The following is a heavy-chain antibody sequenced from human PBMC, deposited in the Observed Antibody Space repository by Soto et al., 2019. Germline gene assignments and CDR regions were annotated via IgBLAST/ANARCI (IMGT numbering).Heavy chain of an antibody. J-gene: IGHJ4*02. D-gene: IGHD5-12*01. CDR2: IYTSGST. CDR1: GGSISNYY. CDR3: ARDLRGYSRYDYLDY. V-gene: IGHV4-4*07. Sequence: SETLSLTCTVSGGSISNYYWSWIRQPAGKGLEWIGLIYTSGSTNYSPSLKSRVTMSVDTSKNQFSLKLSSVTAADTAVYYCARDLRGYSRYDYLDYWGQGIPVTVSS.